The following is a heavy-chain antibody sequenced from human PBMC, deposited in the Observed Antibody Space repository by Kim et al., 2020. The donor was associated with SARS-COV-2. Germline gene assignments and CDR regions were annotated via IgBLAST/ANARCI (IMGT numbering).Heavy chain of an antibody. CDR2: ISGSGGST. CDR3: AKDLSCGGDACYSNVDY. V-gene: IGHV3-23*01. D-gene: IGHD2-15*01. J-gene: IGHJ4*02. Sequence: GGSLRLSCAASEFTFSSYAMSWVRQAPGKGLEWVSIISGSGGSTFYADSVKGRFTISRDNSKNTLYLQMNSLRAEDTAVYYCAKDLSCGGDACYSNVDYWGRGTLVAVSS. CDR1: EFTFSSYA.